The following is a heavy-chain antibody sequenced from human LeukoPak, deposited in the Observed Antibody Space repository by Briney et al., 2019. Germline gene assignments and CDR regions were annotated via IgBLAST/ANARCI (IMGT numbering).Heavy chain of an antibody. CDR3: ARDRGITMIVPRGYLDY. CDR2: IYYSGST. CDR1: GGSISSYY. J-gene: IGHJ4*02. Sequence: PSETLSLTCTVSGGSISSYYWSWIRQPPGKGLEWIGYIYYSGSTNYNPSLKIRVTISVDTSKNQFSLKLSSVTAADTAVYYCARDRGITMIVPRGYLDYWGQGTLVTVSS. V-gene: IGHV4-59*01. D-gene: IGHD3-22*01.